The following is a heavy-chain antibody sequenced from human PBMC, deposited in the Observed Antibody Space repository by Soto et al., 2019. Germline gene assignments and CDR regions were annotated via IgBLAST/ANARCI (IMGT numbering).Heavy chain of an antibody. CDR1: GDSIGSGDYH. CDR3: AREGGYDSPHAY. CDR2: VYYSGST. V-gene: IGHV4-30-4*01. D-gene: IGHD5-12*01. Sequence: QVQLQESGPGLVKPSQTLSLTCTVSGDSIGSGDYHWSWIRQPPGRGLKWLGYVYYSGSTYHNPSLKSRLSISIAASKNQFSLKLISVTAADTAMYYCAREGGYDSPHAYWGQGTLVTVSS. J-gene: IGHJ4*02.